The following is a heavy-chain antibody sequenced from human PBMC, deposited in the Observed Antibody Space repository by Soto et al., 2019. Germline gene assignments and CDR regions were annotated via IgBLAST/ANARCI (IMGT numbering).Heavy chain of an antibody. D-gene: IGHD2-15*01. J-gene: IGHJ4*02. V-gene: IGHV4-34*01. CDR3: ARGRSQAVIAATLSPFDY. CDR2: ISHGGNT. Sequence: SETLSLTCAVYAGSLDDYYWSWIRQPPGKGLEWIGEISHGGNTNDNPSLKTRLSMSIDTSQNSFSLRLASVTAADTAVYYCARGRSQAVIAATLSPFDYWGQGSLVTVSS. CDR1: AGSLDDYY.